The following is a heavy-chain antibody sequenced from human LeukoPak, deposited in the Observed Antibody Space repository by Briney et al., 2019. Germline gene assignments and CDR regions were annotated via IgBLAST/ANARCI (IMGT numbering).Heavy chain of an antibody. D-gene: IGHD4-17*01. V-gene: IGHV3-30*02. CDR1: GFTFSSYS. CDR2: IRSDGSTS. Sequence: GGSLRLSCAASGFTFSSYSMHWVRQAPGKGLQWVSHIRSDGSTSYCADSVKGRFTISRDNSKNTLYLQMNSLRPEETAIYFCVKDHGAYDLDSWGQGTLVTVSS. CDR3: VKDHGAYDLDS. J-gene: IGHJ4*02.